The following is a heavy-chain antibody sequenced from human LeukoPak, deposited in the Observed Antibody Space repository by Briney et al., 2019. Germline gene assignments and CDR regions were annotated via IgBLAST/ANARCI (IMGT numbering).Heavy chain of an antibody. CDR3: ARLVTGYYYDSSGYDSDY. CDR2: IYYSGST. J-gene: IGHJ4*02. V-gene: IGHV4-39*01. Sequence: SETLSLTCTVSGGSISSSSYYWGWIRQPPGKGLEWIGSIYYSGSTYYNPSLKSRVTISVDTSKNQFSLKLSSVTAADTAVYYCARLVTGYYYDSSGYDSDYWGQGTPVTVSS. D-gene: IGHD3-22*01. CDR1: GGSISSSSYY.